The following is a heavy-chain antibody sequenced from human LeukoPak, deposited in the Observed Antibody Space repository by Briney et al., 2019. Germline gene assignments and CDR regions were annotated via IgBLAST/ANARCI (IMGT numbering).Heavy chain of an antibody. CDR2: ISWNSGNL. J-gene: IGHJ4*02. Sequence: GRSLRLSCAASGFTFDDYTMHWVRQAPGKGLEWVSGISWNSGNLGYADSVKGRFTISRDNAKNSLYLQMNSLRAEDTALYYCTKDSNYYGSGSYYLNWGQGTLVTVSS. D-gene: IGHD3-10*01. CDR1: GFTFDDYT. V-gene: IGHV3-9*01. CDR3: TKDSNYYGSGSYYLN.